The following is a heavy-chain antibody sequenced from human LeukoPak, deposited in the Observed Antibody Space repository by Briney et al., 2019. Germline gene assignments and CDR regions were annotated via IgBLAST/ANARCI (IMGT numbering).Heavy chain of an antibody. D-gene: IGHD4-23*01. CDR3: ARYKSRRLYGRNSYYYYFYYIDV. V-gene: IGHV3-30*04. Sequence: GGSLRLSCAASGFTFSSYAMHWGRQAPGKGLERVAGISYDGSNKYYADSVKGRFTISRDNSKNTLYLQMNSLRAEDTAVYYCARYKSRRLYGRNSYYYYFYYIDVWGKGTTVTVSS. J-gene: IGHJ6*03. CDR2: ISYDGSNK. CDR1: GFTFSSYA.